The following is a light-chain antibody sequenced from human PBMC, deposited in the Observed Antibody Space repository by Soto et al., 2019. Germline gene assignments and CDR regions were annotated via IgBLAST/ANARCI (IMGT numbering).Light chain of an antibody. CDR1: QSVSSN. Sequence: EIVMTQSPATLSVSPGDRATLSCRASQSVSSNLAWYQQRPGQAPRLLIYGASTRATGIPARFSGSGSGTEFTLTISSLQSEDFAVYHCQQYNNRPPWTFGQGTKVEVK. V-gene: IGKV3-15*01. CDR2: GAS. CDR3: QQYNNRPPWT. J-gene: IGKJ1*01.